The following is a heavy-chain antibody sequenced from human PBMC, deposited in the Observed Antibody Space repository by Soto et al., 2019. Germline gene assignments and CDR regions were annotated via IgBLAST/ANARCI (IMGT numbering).Heavy chain of an antibody. CDR2: INPDGGRT. Sequence: GGSLRLSCAASGFTFSNYWMHWVRQAPGKGLMWVSRINPDGGRTTYADSVKGRFAISRDNAKNTLYLQMDSLRAEDTAIYYCARVKSGSYDWFDPWGQGTLVTVSS. J-gene: IGHJ5*02. CDR1: GFTFSNYW. CDR3: ARVKSGSYDWFDP. V-gene: IGHV3-74*01. D-gene: IGHD3-10*01.